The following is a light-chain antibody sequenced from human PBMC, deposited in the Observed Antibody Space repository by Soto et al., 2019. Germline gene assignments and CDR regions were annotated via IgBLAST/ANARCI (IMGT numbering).Light chain of an antibody. J-gene: IGKJ2*01. CDR2: GAS. CDR3: PQYNNWPYT. Sequence: EIVMTQSPATLSVSPGERATLSCRASQSVSSNLAWYQQKPGQAPRLLIYGASTTATGIPARFSGSGSGTEFTLTISSLQSEDFALYYWPQYNNWPYTFGQGTKLEIK. V-gene: IGKV3-15*01. CDR1: QSVSSN.